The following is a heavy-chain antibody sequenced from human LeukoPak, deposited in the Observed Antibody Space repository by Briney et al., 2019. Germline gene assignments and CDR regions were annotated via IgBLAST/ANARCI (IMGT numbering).Heavy chain of an antibody. CDR1: GFTASTNY. D-gene: IGHD3-22*01. CDR2: FYSGGST. CDR3: ARDRGYYYDSSGSSDAFDI. V-gene: IGHV3-53*01. Sequence: GGSLRLPVAASGFTASTNYMSWVRQAPGKGREWASVFYSGGSTYYADSVKGRFTISRDNSKNTLYLQMNSLRAEDTAVYYCARDRGYYYDSSGSSDAFDIWGQGTMVTVSS. J-gene: IGHJ3*02.